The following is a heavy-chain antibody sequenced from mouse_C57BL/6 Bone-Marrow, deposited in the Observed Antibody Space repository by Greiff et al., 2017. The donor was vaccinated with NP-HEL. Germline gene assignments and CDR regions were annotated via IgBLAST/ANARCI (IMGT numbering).Heavy chain of an antibody. V-gene: IGHV5-9-1*02. CDR3: TRVDYGSSYDYAMDY. CDR2: ISSGGDYI. D-gene: IGHD1-1*01. Sequence: EVKLVESGEGLVKPGGSLKLSCAASGFTFSSYAMSWVRQTPEKRLEWVAYISSGGDYIYYADTVKGRFTISRDNARNTLYLQMSSLKSEDTAMYYCTRVDYGSSYDYAMDYWGQGTSVTVAS. CDR1: GFTFSSYA. J-gene: IGHJ4*01.